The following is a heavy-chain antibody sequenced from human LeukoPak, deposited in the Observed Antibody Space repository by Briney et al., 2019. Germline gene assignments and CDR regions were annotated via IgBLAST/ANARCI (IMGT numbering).Heavy chain of an antibody. CDR2: IYYSGST. Sequence: KPSETLSLTCTVSGGSISSYYWSWIRQPPGKGLEWIGYIYYSGSTNYNPSLKSRVTISVDPSKNPFSLKLSSVTAADTAVYYCARVNDYGGNPRLVFFDYWGQGTLVTVSS. CDR3: ARVNDYGGNPRLVFFDY. V-gene: IGHV4-59*01. CDR1: GGSISSYY. D-gene: IGHD4-23*01. J-gene: IGHJ4*02.